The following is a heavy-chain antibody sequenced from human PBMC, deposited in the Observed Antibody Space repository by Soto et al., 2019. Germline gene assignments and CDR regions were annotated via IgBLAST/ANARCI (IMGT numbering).Heavy chain of an antibody. D-gene: IGHD3-3*01. V-gene: IGHV3-23*01. CDR3: AKQLNYDCWSGYPEAVDI. Sequence: EVQLLESGGGLVQPGGSLRLSCAASGFTFSSHAMSWVRQAPGKGLEWVSGISGSGGSTYSADSVKGRFPISRDNSKNALYLRMNSLRAEDTAIYYCAKQLNYDCWSGYPEAVDIWGQGTMVIVSS. CDR1: GFTFSSHA. J-gene: IGHJ3*02. CDR2: ISGSGGST.